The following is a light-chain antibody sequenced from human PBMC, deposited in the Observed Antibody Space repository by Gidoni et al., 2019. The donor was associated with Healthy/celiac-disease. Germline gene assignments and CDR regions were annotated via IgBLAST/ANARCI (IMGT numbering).Light chain of an antibody. V-gene: IGKV1-33*01. CDR2: DAS. J-gene: IGKJ4*01. Sequence: QMTQSPSSLSASVGVRVTITCQASQDISNYLNWYQQKPGKAPKLLIYDASNLETGVPSRFRGXXXGTDFTFTISSLQPEDIATYYCQXYDNXPLFGGGTKVEIK. CDR3: QXYDNXPL. CDR1: QDISNY.